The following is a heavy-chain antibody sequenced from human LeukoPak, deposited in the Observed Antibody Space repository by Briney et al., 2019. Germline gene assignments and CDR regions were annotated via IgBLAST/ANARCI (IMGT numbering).Heavy chain of an antibody. Sequence: SETLSLTCTVSGGSISSYYWSWIRQPPGQGLEWIVSTFHSGNTYYNPSLQSRVTISVDTSKKQFSLKLSSVTAADTAIYYCARVPDAFDIWGQGTMVTVSS. CDR2: TFHSGNT. V-gene: IGHV4-59*08. D-gene: IGHD2-2*01. J-gene: IGHJ3*02. CDR3: ARVPDAFDI. CDR1: GGSISSYY.